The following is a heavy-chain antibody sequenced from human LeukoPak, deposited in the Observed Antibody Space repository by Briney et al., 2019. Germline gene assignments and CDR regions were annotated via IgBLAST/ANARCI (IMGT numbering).Heavy chain of an antibody. V-gene: IGHV3-7*03. D-gene: IGHD6-19*01. CDR2: INQDESQK. CDR3: AKDRGSSGWQHFDY. Sequence: GGSLRLSCSASGFDSSNYWMSWVRQAPGKGLEWVANINQDESQKHYVDSVKGRFTISRDNAKNSLYLQMNSLRAEDMALYYCAKDRGSSGWQHFDYWGQGTLVTVSS. J-gene: IGHJ4*02. CDR1: GFDSSNYW.